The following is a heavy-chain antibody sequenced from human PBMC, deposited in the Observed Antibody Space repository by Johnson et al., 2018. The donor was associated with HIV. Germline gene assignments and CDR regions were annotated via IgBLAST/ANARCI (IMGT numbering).Heavy chain of an antibody. J-gene: IGHJ3*02. CDR3: AKDRWLVETYDAFDI. Sequence: VQLVESGGGLVQPGGSLRLSCAASGFTFSSYAMHWVRQAPGKGLEWVGFIRSKAYGGTTEYAASVKGRFTISRDNSKNTLYLQMNSLRAEDTAVYYCAKDRWLVETYDAFDIWGQGTMVTVSS. V-gene: IGHV3-71*02. CDR1: GFTFSSYA. CDR2: IRSKAYGGTT. D-gene: IGHD6-19*01.